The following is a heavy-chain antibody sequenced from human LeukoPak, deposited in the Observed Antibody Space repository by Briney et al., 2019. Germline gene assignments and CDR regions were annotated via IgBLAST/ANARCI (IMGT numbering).Heavy chain of an antibody. D-gene: IGHD6-25*01. Sequence: GGSLRLSCAASGFTFSSFAMSGVRQAPGQGLEWVSAISDNSGNTYYADAAKGRFTISRDNSENTLYLQLNSLRAEDKALYYCSNGRTSSGTLQHDYWGQGTLVTVSS. J-gene: IGHJ4*02. CDR1: GFTFSSFA. CDR2: ISDNSGNT. CDR3: SNGRTSSGTLQHDY. V-gene: IGHV3-23*01.